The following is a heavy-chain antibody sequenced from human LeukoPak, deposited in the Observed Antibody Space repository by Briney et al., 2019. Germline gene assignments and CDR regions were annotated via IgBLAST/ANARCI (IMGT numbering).Heavy chain of an antibody. V-gene: IGHV4-59*01. CDR2: IYYSGST. CDR1: GGSISSYY. CDR3: ARVRISGSYTSSPFDY. J-gene: IGHJ4*02. Sequence: SETLSLTCTVSGGSISSYYWSWIRQPPGKGLEWIGYIYYSGSTNYNPSLKSRVTISVDTSKNQFSLKLSSVTAADTAVYYCARVRISGSYTSSPFDYWGQGTLVTVSS. D-gene: IGHD1-26*01.